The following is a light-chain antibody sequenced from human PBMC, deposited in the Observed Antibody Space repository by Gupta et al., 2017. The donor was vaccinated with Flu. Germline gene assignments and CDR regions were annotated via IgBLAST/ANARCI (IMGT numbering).Light chain of an antibody. CDR3: QQDGSSNT. V-gene: IGKV3-20*01. Sequence: EIVLTQSPGTLSLSPGERATLSCRASQSVSSVYLAWYQQKPGQAPRLLIYGASNRATGIPDRFSGSGYGTDFTLTSSRREPEDFAVYYWQQDGSSNTFGQGTRLEIK. CDR2: GAS. J-gene: IGKJ5*01. CDR1: QSVSSVY.